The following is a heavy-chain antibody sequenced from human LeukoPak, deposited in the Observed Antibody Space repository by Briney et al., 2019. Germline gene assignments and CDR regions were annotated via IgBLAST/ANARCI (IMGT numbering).Heavy chain of an antibody. CDR3: ARARRWNAAVEGWWFDP. Sequence: KASETLSLTCTVSGGSISSYYWSWIRQPAGKGLEWIGYIYYSGGTNYNPSLKSRVTISVDTSKNQFSLKLSSVTAADTAVYYCARARRWNAAVEGWWFDPWGQGTLVTVSS. CDR1: GGSISSYY. D-gene: IGHD1-1*01. V-gene: IGHV4-59*01. J-gene: IGHJ5*02. CDR2: IYYSGGT.